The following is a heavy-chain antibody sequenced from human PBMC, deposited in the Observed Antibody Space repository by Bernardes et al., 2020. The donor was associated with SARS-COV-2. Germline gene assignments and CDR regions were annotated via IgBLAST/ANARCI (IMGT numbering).Heavy chain of an antibody. V-gene: IGHV4-38-2*01. D-gene: IGHD2-2*01. CDR2: IYHSGSA. CDR3: ARTGLPAAIHCCFDS. Sequence: SETLSLTCGVSGYCISSGYYWAWIPQSPGKGPEWIGSIYHSGSAYYNPSLRSRVTMSVDTSNNRFSLKMTSVTAADTAIYYCARTGLPAAIHCCFDSWGQGTLVTGSS. J-gene: IGHJ5*01. CDR1: GYCISSGYY.